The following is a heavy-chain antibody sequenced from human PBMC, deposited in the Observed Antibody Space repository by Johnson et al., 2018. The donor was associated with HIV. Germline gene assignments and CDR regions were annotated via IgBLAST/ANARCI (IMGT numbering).Heavy chain of an antibody. CDR1: GFTFSSYA. J-gene: IGHJ3*02. Sequence: QVKLVESGGGVVQPGRSLRLSCAASGFTFSSYAMHWVRQAPGKGLEWVAVISYDGSTKYYADSVKGRFTISRDNSKNTLYVQMNSLRAEDTAVYFCARSTGAFDIWGRGTMVTVSS. CDR3: ARSTGAFDI. V-gene: IGHV3-30-3*01. CDR2: ISYDGSTK. D-gene: IGHD4-17*01.